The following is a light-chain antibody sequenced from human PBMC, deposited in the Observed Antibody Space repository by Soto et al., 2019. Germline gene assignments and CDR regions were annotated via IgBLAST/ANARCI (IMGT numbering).Light chain of an antibody. V-gene: IGKV3-20*01. CDR1: QSVSSSY. Sequence: EIVLTQSPGTLSLSPGERATLSCRASQSVSSSYLAWYQQKPGQAPRLLIYGASSRATGIPDRLSGSGSGTDFTLTISRLEPEDFAVYYCQQYGSSPPTFSQGTKVDIK. CDR3: QQYGSSPPT. J-gene: IGKJ1*01. CDR2: GAS.